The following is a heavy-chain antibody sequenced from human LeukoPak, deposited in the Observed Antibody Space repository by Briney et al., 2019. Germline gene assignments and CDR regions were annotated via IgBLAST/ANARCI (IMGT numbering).Heavy chain of an antibody. CDR1: GGSFSGYY. V-gene: IGHV4-34*01. D-gene: IGHD6-19*01. CDR3: ARQGDSGWYYFDC. CDR2: INHSGST. J-gene: IGHJ4*02. Sequence: SETLSLTCAVYGGSFSGYYWSWIRQPPGKGLEWIGEINHSGSTNYNPSLKSRVTISVDTSKNQFSLKLSSVTAADTAAYYCARQGDSGWYYFDCWGQGTLVTVSS.